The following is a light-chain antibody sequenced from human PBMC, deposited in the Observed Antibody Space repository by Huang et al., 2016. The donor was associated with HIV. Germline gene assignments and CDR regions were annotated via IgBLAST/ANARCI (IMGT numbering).Light chain of an antibody. CDR2: EVS. V-gene: IGKV2D-29*02. J-gene: IGKJ3*01. CDR3: MQSIQLS. CDR1: QSLLHSDGKTY. Sequence: DIVMTQTPLSLSVTPGQPASISCKSRQSLLHSDGKTYLYWYLQKPGQSPQLLMYEVSNRFSGVPERYSGSRSGTDFTLKISRVEAEDVGVYYCMQSIQLSFGPGTKVDIK.